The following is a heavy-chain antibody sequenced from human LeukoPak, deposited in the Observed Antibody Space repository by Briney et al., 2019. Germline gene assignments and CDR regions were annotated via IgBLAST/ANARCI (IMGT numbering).Heavy chain of an antibody. Sequence: PGGSLRLSCAASGFTFSSYAMSWVRQAPGKGLEWVSAISGSGGSTYYADSVKGRFTISRDNSKNTLYLQMNSLRAEDTAVYYCAKEKWGSGSYGGYFDYWGQGTLVTVSS. J-gene: IGHJ4*02. CDR3: AKEKWGSGSYGGYFDY. CDR2: ISGSGGST. D-gene: IGHD1-26*01. V-gene: IGHV3-23*01. CDR1: GFTFSSYA.